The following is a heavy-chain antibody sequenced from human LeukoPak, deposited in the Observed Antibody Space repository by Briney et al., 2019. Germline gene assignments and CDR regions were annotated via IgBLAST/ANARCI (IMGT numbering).Heavy chain of an antibody. CDR2: IYYSGST. V-gene: IGHV4-39*01. Sequence: SETLSLTCTVSGGSISSSSYYWGWIRQPPGKGLEWIGSIYYSGSTYYNPSLKSRVTISVDTSKNQFSLKLSSVTAADTAVYYCARKIVTTAAGIDYWGQGTLVTDSS. CDR3: ARKIVTTAAGIDY. CDR1: GGSISSSSYY. J-gene: IGHJ4*02. D-gene: IGHD1-1*01.